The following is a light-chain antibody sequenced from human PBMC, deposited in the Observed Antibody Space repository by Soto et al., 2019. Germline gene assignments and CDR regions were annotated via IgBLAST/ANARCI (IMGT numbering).Light chain of an antibody. V-gene: IGKV1-39*01. CDR3: QQNVNVPRT. CDR2: AAS. Sequence: DIQMTQSPSSLSASVGDRVTITCRASQNIASYLNWYQQRPGKAPELLIYAASSLQSGVPLRFSGRVSGTEFTLTIDSLQPEDFASYYCQQNVNVPRTFGQGTKVEI. CDR1: QNIASY. J-gene: IGKJ1*01.